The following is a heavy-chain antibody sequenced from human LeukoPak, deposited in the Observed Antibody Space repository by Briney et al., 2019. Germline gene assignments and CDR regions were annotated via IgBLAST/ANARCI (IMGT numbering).Heavy chain of an antibody. CDR3: ARQYSGYDALYYYYYYGMDV. Sequence: GESLKISCKGSGYSFTSYWIGWVRQIPGKGLEWMGIIYPGDSDTRYSPSFQGQVTISADKSISTAYLQWSSLKASDTAMYYCARQYSGYDALYYYYYYGMDVWGQGTTVTVSS. CDR1: GYSFTSYW. D-gene: IGHD5-12*01. J-gene: IGHJ6*02. V-gene: IGHV5-51*01. CDR2: IYPGDSDT.